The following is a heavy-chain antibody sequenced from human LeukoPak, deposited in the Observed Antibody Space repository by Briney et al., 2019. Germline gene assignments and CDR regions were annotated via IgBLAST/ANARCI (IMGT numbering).Heavy chain of an antibody. CDR3: AKDQRSIAVAGYFDY. CDR1: GFTFSSNS. CDR2: ISTSSSYI. V-gene: IGHV3-21*04. Sequence: GGSLTLSCAASGFTFSSNSMNWVRQAPGKGLEWVSSISTSSSYIDYADSVKGRFTISRDNAKNSLYLQMNSLRAEDTAVYYCAKDQRSIAVAGYFDYWGQGTLVTVSS. J-gene: IGHJ4*02. D-gene: IGHD6-19*01.